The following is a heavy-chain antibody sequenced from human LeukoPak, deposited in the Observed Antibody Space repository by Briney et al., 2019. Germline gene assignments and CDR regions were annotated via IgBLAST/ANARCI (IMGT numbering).Heavy chain of an antibody. Sequence: GASVKVSCKASGYTLTSYCMHWVRQAPGQGLEWMGIINPSGGSTSYAQKFQGRVTMTRDTSTSTVYMKLSSLRSEDTAVYYCARDYGVSYCSSTSCYYGWFDPWGQGTLVTVSS. V-gene: IGHV1-46*01. D-gene: IGHD2-2*01. CDR1: GYTLTSYC. CDR3: ARDYGVSYCSSTSCYYGWFDP. J-gene: IGHJ5*02. CDR2: INPSGGST.